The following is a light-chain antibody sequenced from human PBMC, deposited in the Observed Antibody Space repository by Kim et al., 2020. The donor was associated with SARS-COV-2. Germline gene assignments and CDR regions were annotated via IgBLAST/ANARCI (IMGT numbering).Light chain of an antibody. J-gene: IGKJ1*01. CDR1: QSLRSNS. Sequence: SPGESAPLSCRASQSLRSNSLAWYQQKPGQAPRLLMYGASNRAAGIPHRFSVTGSGTDFTLTISRLEPEDFAVYYCQHYGSSPRTFGQGTKVDIK. CDR3: QHYGSSPRT. V-gene: IGKV3-20*01. CDR2: GAS.